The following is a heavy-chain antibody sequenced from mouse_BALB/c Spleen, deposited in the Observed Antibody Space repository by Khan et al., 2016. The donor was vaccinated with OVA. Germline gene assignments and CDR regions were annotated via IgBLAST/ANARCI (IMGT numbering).Heavy chain of an antibody. D-gene: IGHD3-2*02. CDR2: IYPGTDNS. CDR1: GYIFTSYW. Sequence: QIQLVQSGAELVRPGASVKLSCKTSGYIFTSYWIHWVKQSSGQGLEWIARIYPGTDNSYYNEKFKDKATLTADKSSSTAYMQLSSLKSEDSDVYVCAREEALYHFDHWGQGTTLTVSS. J-gene: IGHJ2*01. V-gene: IGHV1-76*01. CDR3: AREEALYHFDH.